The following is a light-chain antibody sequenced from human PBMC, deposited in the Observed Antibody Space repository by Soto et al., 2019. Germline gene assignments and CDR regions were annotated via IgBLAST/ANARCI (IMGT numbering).Light chain of an antibody. CDR1: SSDVGHYNY. V-gene: IGLV2-11*01. CDR3: CSYAGTYTFV. J-gene: IGLJ1*01. CDR2: DVS. Sequence: QSVLTQPRSVSGSPGQSVTISCAGTSSDVGHYNYVSWYQQHPGKAPKLILYDVSQRPSGVPDRFSGSKSGNTASLTISGRQAEDEADYYCCSYAGTYTFVFVTGTKLTVL.